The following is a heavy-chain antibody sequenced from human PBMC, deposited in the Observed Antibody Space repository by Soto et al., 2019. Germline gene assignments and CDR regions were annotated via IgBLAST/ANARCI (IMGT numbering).Heavy chain of an antibody. CDR2: ISSSSSYT. CDR3: ARDQPGYSYGYGLGY. D-gene: IGHD5-18*01. V-gene: IGHV3-11*06. CDR1: GFTFSDYY. J-gene: IGHJ4*02. Sequence: GGSLRLSCAASGFTFSDYYMSWIRQAPGKGLEWVSYISSSSSYTNYADSVKGRFTISRDNAKNSLYLQMNSLRAEDTAVYYCARDQPGYSYGYGLGYWGQGTLVTVSS.